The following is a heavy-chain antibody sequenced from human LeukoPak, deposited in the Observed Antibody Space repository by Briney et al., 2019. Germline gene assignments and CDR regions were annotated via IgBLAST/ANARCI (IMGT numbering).Heavy chain of an antibody. D-gene: IGHD3-3*01. Sequence: GGSLRLSCAASGFTFSSYSMNWVRQAPGKGLEWVSYISSSSSTIYYADSVKGRFTISRDNAKNSLYLQMNSLRAEDTAVYYCARASSGWDYYYYMDVWGKGTTVTVSS. CDR2: ISSSSSTI. J-gene: IGHJ6*03. CDR3: ARASSGWDYYYYMDV. V-gene: IGHV3-48*01. CDR1: GFTFSSYS.